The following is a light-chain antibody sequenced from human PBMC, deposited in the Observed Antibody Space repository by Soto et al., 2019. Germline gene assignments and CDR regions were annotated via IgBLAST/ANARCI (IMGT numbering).Light chain of an antibody. Sequence: QSALTQPASVSGSPGQSITISCTGTSSDVGFYNYVSWYQQHPGKAPKLMIYDVTNRPSGVSNRFSDSKSGNTASLTISGLQAEDEADYYCSSQRTTSILVFGGGTKVTVL. CDR3: SSQRTTSILV. CDR1: SSDVGFYNY. CDR2: DVT. J-gene: IGLJ2*01. V-gene: IGLV2-14*03.